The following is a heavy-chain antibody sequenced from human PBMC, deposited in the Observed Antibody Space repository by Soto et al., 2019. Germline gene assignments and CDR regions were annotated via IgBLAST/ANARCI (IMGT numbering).Heavy chain of an antibody. Sequence: PGESLKIFCKGSGYSFTSYWIGWVRQMPGKGLEWMGIIYPGDSDTRYSPSFQGQVTISADKSISTAYLQWSSLKASDTAMYYCAARYYYDSSGYLNHDAFDFWGLATMVTVS. CDR1: GYSFTSYW. CDR3: AARYYYDSSGYLNHDAFDF. V-gene: IGHV5-51*03. D-gene: IGHD3-22*01. CDR2: IYPGDSDT. J-gene: IGHJ3*01.